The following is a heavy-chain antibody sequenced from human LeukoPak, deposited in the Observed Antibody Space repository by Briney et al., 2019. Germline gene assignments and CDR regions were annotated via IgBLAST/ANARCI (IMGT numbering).Heavy chain of an antibody. CDR2: ISGSGGST. D-gene: IGHD2-15*01. Sequence: GRSLRLSCAASGFTFSSYAMSWVRQAPGKGLEWVSAISGSGGSTYYADSVKGRFTISRDNSKNTLYLQMNSLRAEDTAVYYCAKDGLVVVAATTFFYWGQGTLVTVSS. J-gene: IGHJ4*02. CDR3: AKDGLVVVAATTFFY. V-gene: IGHV3-23*01. CDR1: GFTFSSYA.